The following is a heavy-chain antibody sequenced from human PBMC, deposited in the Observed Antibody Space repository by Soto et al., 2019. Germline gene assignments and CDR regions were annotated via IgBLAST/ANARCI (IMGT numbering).Heavy chain of an antibody. V-gene: IGHV5-51*01. J-gene: IGHJ6*02. CDR3: ARAYCSSTAFMCYYYGMDV. D-gene: IGHD2-2*01. CDR2: IYPGDSDT. CDR1: GYSFTSYW. Sequence: GESLKISCKGSGYSFTSYWIGWVRQMPGKGLEWMGIIYPGDSDTRYSPSFQGQVTISADKSISTAYLQWSSLKASDTAMYYCARAYCSSTAFMCYYYGMDVWGQGTTVTVSS.